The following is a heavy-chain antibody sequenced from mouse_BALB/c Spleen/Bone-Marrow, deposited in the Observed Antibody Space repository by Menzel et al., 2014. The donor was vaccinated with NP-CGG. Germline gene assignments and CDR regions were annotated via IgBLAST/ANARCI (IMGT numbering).Heavy chain of an antibody. CDR1: GYTFTDYY. CDR2: VNPYSGGT. V-gene: IGHV1-19*01. Sequence: EVQLVESGPELVKPGASVKMSCKASGYTFTDYYMDWVKQSHGESFEWIGRVNPYSGGTSYNQKSKGKATLTVDKSSSTAYGELNSLTSEDSAVYYCSYDYFDYWGQGTTLTVSS. CDR3: SYDYFDY. J-gene: IGHJ2*01. D-gene: IGHD1-1*01.